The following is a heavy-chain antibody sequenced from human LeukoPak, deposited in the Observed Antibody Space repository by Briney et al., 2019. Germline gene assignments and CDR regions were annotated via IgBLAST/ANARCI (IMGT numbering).Heavy chain of an antibody. CDR1: GGSISSGGYS. CDR3: ARAGDLIIVSMGAFDI. J-gene: IGHJ3*02. D-gene: IGHD5/OR15-5a*01. Sequence: SETLSLTCAVSGGSISSGGYSWGWIRQPPGKGLEWIGYIYYGGSTYYNPSLKSRVTISVDRSKNQFSLKLSSVTAADTAVYYCARAGDLIIVSMGAFDIWGQGTVVTVSS. CDR2: IYYGGST. V-gene: IGHV4-30-2*01.